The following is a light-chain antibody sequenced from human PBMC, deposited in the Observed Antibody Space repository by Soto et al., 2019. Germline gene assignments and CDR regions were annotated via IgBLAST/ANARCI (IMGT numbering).Light chain of an antibody. CDR1: QRVSSTY. CDR3: QQYCSSPLALT. CDR2: GAS. J-gene: IGKJ4*01. Sequence: EIVLTQSPGTLSLSPGERATLSCRASQRVSSTYLAWYQQKPGQAPRLLIYGASSRATGIPDRFSGSGSGTAFTLTISRLEPDDFAVYYCQQYCSSPLALTFGGGTKVEI. V-gene: IGKV3-20*01.